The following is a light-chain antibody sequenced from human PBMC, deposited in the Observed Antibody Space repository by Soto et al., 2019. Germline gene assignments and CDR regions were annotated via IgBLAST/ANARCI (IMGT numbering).Light chain of an antibody. V-gene: IGLV2-14*01. CDR3: SSYTSSSTRD. Sequence: QSALTQPASVSGSPGQSITISCTGTSTDVGGYNYVSWYQQHPGKAPKLIIYEVSNRPSGVSNRFSGSKSGNTAPLTISGLQAEDEDDYYCSSYTSSSTRDFGTGTKVTVL. CDR2: EVS. J-gene: IGLJ1*01. CDR1: STDVGGYNY.